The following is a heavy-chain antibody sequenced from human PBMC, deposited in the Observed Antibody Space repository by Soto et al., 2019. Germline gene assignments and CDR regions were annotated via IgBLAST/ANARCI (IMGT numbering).Heavy chain of an antibody. CDR3: AKGGGVDIWYNNWFDP. D-gene: IGHD2-8*02. V-gene: IGHV3-30*18. Sequence: QVQLVESGGGVVQPGRSLRLSCAASGFTFSSYGMHWVRQAPGKGLEWVAVISYDGSNKYYADSVKGRFTISRDNSKNTLYLQMNSLRAEDTAVYYCAKGGGVDIWYNNWFDPWGQGTLVTVSS. CDR2: ISYDGSNK. J-gene: IGHJ5*02. CDR1: GFTFSSYG.